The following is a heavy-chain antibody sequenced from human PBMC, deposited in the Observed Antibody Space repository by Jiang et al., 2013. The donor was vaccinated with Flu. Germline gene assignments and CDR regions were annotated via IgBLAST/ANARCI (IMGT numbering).Heavy chain of an antibody. CDR3: ARDPRAATFNY. Sequence: GAEVKKPGASVKVSCMASGNTINSYLIQWVRQAPGQGLEWVGIINPNGGSTNYAQKFQGRVTMTSDTSTSTVYMELTNLRSEDTAVYYCARDPRAATFNYWGQGTLVTVSS. J-gene: IGHJ4*02. CDR1: GNTINSYL. V-gene: IGHV1-46*02. D-gene: IGHD2-15*01. CDR2: INPNGGST.